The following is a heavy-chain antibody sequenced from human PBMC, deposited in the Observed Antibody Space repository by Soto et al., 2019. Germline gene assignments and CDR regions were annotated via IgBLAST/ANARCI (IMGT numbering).Heavy chain of an antibody. D-gene: IGHD3-3*02. V-gene: IGHV3-23*01. CDR1: GFTFSNYA. Sequence: GGSLRLSCEASGFTFSNYAMAWVRQTPGEGPEWVSTIGGGDDIFYAESVQGRFIISRDDSRSTMYLQMDNLRVEDTAIYFCAKDSISYNGIYDAFVVLGQGTVVTVSS. J-gene: IGHJ3*01. CDR2: IGGGDDI. CDR3: AKDSISYNGIYDAFVV.